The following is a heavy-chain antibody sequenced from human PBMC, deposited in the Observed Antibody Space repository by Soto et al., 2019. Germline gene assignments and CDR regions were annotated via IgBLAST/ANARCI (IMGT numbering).Heavy chain of an antibody. CDR2: INHSGTT. CDR1: DGSFTTYY. V-gene: IGHV4-34*01. J-gene: IGHJ4*02. D-gene: IGHD3-22*01. Sequence: PSETLSLTCAVHDGSFTTYYWNWIRQSPGKGLKWIGEINHSGTTHYNPSLKSRVTISIDTSKKQFSLKLSSATAADTAVYYCARHGPQGSGNYYDYFDYWGQGTLVTVSS. CDR3: ARHGPQGSGNYYDYFDY.